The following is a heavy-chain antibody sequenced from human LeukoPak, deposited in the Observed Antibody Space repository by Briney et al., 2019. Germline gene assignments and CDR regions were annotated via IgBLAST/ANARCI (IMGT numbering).Heavy chain of an antibody. J-gene: IGHJ6*02. D-gene: IGHD6-19*01. V-gene: IGHV4-39*01. CDR3: ARYSSGWYGGMDV. CDR2: IYYSGST. CDR1: GGSISSSSYY. Sequence: SETLSLTCTVSGGSISSSSYYWGWIRQPPGKGLEWIGSIYYSGSTYYHPSLKSRVTISVDTSKNQFSLKLSSVTAADTAVYYCARYSSGWYGGMDVWGQGTTVTVSS.